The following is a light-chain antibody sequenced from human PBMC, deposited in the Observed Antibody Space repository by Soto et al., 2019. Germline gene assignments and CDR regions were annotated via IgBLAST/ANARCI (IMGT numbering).Light chain of an antibody. Sequence: QSVLTQPPSVSGAPGQRVTISCTGSSSNIGAGYDVHWYQQLPGTAPKLLVSGTTNRPSGVPDRFSGSKSGTSASLAITGLQADDEDDYYCQSYDSSLSYWVFGGGTKLTVL. V-gene: IGLV1-40*01. CDR2: GTT. CDR1: SSNIGAGYD. J-gene: IGLJ3*02. CDR3: QSYDSSLSYWV.